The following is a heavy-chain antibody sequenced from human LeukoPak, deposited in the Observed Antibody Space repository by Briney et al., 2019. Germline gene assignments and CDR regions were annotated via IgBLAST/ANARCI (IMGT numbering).Heavy chain of an antibody. Sequence: GASVKVSCKASGYAFTSYYMHWVRQAPGQGLEWMGIINPSGGSTSYAQKFQGRVTMTRDTSTSTVYMELSSLRSEDTAVYYCAKSPGEGAFDIWGQGTMVTVSS. CDR2: INPSGGST. CDR1: GYAFTSYY. CDR3: AKSPGEGAFDI. D-gene: IGHD1-26*01. J-gene: IGHJ3*02. V-gene: IGHV1-46*01.